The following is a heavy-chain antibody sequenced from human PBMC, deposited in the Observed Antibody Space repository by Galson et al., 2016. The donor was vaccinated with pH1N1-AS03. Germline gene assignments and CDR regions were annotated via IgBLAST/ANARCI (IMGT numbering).Heavy chain of an antibody. Sequence: SLRLSCAVSGLSVAKNYMSWVRQAPGKGLEWVPSIYTGGDTFYTDSVRGRFTISRDDSKNTLCLQMNSLRAADTAMYYCARVDSSTYSDGWVPFDYWGQGTLVTVSS. D-gene: IGHD5-24*01. CDR1: GLSVAKNY. CDR3: ARVDSSTYSDGWVPFDY. J-gene: IGHJ4*02. CDR2: IYTGGDT. V-gene: IGHV3-53*01.